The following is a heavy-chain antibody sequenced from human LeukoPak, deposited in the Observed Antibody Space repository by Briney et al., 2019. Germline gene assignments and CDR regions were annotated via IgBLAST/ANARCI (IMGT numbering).Heavy chain of an antibody. CDR2: INPSAGST. J-gene: IGHJ4*02. CDR3: AAPGASGFVGNFWSGPLGF. V-gene: IGHV1-46*01. D-gene: IGHD3-3*01. Sequence: SVKVSCRSSGYTFTSHYIHCVRQAPGQRLEWLGIINPSAGSTSYPQRFQSRVTMTRDTSTSTVYMELSSLRSEDTAVYYCAAPGASGFVGNFWSGPLGFWGQGTLVTVSS. CDR1: GYTFTSHY.